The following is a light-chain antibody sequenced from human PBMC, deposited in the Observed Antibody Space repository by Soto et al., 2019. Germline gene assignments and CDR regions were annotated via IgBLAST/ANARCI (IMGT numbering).Light chain of an antibody. J-gene: IGKJ4*01. CDR3: QLYTNWPPGLT. CDR1: QRVSSN. Sequence: LTQSPATLSLSPGERATLSCRASQRVSSNLAWYQQTPRRAPRLLIYGVSVIATVIPARFSGSGSGTEFTLTISSLQSEDFALYCCQLYTNWPPGLTLGVGTKVDI. CDR2: GVS. V-gene: IGKV3-15*01.